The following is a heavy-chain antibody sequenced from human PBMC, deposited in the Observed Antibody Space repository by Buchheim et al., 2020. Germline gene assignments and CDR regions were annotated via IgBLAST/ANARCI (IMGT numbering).Heavy chain of an antibody. V-gene: IGHV4-34*01. CDR2: INHSGST. CDR1: GGSFSGYY. D-gene: IGHD3-3*01. Sequence: QVQLQQWGAGLLKPSETLPLTCAVYGGSFSGYYWSWIRQPPGKGLEWIGEINHSGSTNYNPSLKSRVTISVDTSKNQFSLKLSSVTAADTAVYYCARVEAEYYDFWSGYYSPFVDYWGQGTL. CDR3: ARVEAEYYDFWSGYYSPFVDY. J-gene: IGHJ4*02.